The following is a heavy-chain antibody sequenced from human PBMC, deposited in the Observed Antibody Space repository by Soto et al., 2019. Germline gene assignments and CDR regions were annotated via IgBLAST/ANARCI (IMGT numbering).Heavy chain of an antibody. CDR3: ARGGGYDFRSSQAPPIDV. J-gene: IGHJ6*02. CDR1: GGSISDFY. V-gene: IGHV4-59*01. D-gene: IGHD3-3*01. Sequence: SETLSLTCNVSGGSISDFYWSWIRQPPGKRLEWIGYLYYTGSTNYNPALKSRVTIPLDTSKNQFSLKVRSVTAADTAVYYCARGGGYDFRSSQAPPIDVWGQGTTVTVSS. CDR2: LYYTGST.